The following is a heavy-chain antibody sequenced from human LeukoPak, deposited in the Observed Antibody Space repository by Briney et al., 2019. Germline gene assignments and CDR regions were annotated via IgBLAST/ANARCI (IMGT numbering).Heavy chain of an antibody. Sequence: GGSLRLSCAASGSTFSTYSMNWVRQAPGKGLEWVSYISSSSSTTYYADSVKGRFTISRDNAKNSLYLQMNSLRAEDTAVYYCARGSTYYDSSGQVPFDYWGQGTLVTVSS. CDR3: ARGSTYYDSSGQVPFDY. CDR2: ISSSSSTT. CDR1: GSTFSTYS. V-gene: IGHV3-48*01. J-gene: IGHJ4*02. D-gene: IGHD3-22*01.